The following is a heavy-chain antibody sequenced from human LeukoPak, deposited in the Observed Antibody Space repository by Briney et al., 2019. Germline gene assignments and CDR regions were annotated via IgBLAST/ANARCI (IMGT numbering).Heavy chain of an antibody. CDR3: AKSNYYCSDSCQPDDAFDV. CDR1: GFTFSTYA. J-gene: IGHJ3*01. D-gene: IGHD2-15*01. Sequence: GGSLRHSCAASGFTFSTYAMSWVRQVPGKGLEWVSGISNTAGFTYYADSVKGRFTISRDNSKNTLYLQLNSLRAEDTAVYYCAKSNYYCSDSCQPDDAFDVWGQGTMVTVSS. CDR2: ISNTAGFT. V-gene: IGHV3-23*01.